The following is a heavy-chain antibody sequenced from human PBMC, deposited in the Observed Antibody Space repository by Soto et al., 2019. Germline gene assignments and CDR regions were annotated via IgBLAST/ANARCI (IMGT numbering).Heavy chain of an antibody. CDR1: KFMFSNYW. Sequence: GGSLRLSCAASKFMFSNYWMTWVRQAPGKGLEWVANIKQDGSHTYYLDSVEGRFAISRDNAKNSVYLQMNSLRAEDTAVYYCARIGYSSSSPDYWGQGTLVTVSS. J-gene: IGHJ4*02. V-gene: IGHV3-7*03. CDR2: IKQDGSHT. CDR3: ARIGYSSSSPDY. D-gene: IGHD6-6*01.